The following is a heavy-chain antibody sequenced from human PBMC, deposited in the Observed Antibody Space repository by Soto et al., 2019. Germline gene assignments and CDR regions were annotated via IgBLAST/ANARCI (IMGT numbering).Heavy chain of an antibody. D-gene: IGHD2-15*01. CDR3: ARGGIIVVVVAVTGWFAP. CDR1: GGSFSGYY. J-gene: IGHJ5*02. CDR2: INHSGST. Sequence: TSETLSLTCAVYGGSFSGYYWSWIRQPPGKGPEWIGEINHSGSTNYNPSLKIRVTISVDTSKNQFSLKLSSVTAADTAVYYCARGGIIVVVVAVTGWFAPWGQGTLVTVSS. V-gene: IGHV4-34*01.